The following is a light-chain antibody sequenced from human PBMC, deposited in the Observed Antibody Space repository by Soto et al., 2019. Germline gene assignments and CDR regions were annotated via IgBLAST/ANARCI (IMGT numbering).Light chain of an antibody. J-gene: IGKJ4*01. CDR3: QQHTNWPPLT. CDR1: QSVSDY. CDR2: DAS. V-gene: IGKV3-11*01. Sequence: IVCTQSPAIMSLSPGERSSLSCRASQSVSDYLAWYQQKPGQAPRLLIYDASNRATGVPPRFSGSGSGTDFTLTISSLEPEDFAVYYCQQHTNWPPLTFGEGTKVDIK.